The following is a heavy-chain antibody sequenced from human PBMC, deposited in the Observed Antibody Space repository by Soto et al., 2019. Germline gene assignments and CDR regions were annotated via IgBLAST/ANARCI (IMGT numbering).Heavy chain of an antibody. CDR2: ISSNGGST. Sequence: EVQRVESGGGLVQPGGSLRLSCAASGFTFSSYAMHWVRQAPGKGLEYVSAISSNGGSTYYANSAKGRFTISRDNSKNTLYLQMGSLRAEDMAVYYCARQGRAVSSYYFDYWGQGTLVTVSS. CDR1: GFTFSSYA. J-gene: IGHJ4*02. CDR3: ARQGRAVSSYYFDY. D-gene: IGHD3-10*01. V-gene: IGHV3-64*01.